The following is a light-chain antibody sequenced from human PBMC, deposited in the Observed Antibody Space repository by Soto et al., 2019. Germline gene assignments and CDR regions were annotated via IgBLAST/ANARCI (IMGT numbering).Light chain of an antibody. V-gene: IGLV2-14*02. CDR3: GSYASSSTLYV. J-gene: IGLJ1*01. CDR1: SSEFGSYNL. CDR2: EVS. Sequence: SVLTQPASVSGSPGQSITISCTGNSSEFGSYNLVSWYQQHPGKAPKLMIYEVSKRPSGVSNRFSGSKSGNTASLTISGLQAEDEADYYCGSYASSSTLYVFGTGTKVTVL.